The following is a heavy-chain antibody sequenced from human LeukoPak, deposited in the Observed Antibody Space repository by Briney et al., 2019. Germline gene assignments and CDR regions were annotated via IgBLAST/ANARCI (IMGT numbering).Heavy chain of an antibody. D-gene: IGHD6-19*01. CDR3: WLGVGVAGPYYYMDV. V-gene: IGHV1-46*01. CDR2: INPSGGST. CDR1: GYTFTSYY. J-gene: IGHJ6*03. Sequence: ASVKVSCKASGYTFTSYYMHWVRQAPGQGLEWMGIINPSGGSTSYAQKFQGRVTMTRDTSTSTVYMELSSLRSEDTAVYYCWLGVGVAGPYYYMDVWGKGTTVTVSS.